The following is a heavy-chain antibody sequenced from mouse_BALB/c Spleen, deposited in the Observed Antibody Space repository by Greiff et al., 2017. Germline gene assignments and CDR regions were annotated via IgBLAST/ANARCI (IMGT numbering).Heavy chain of an antibody. Sequence: QVQLQQPGAELVRPGASVKLSCKASGYTFTSYWINWVKQRPGQGLEWIGNIYPSDSYTNYNQKFKDKATLTVDKSSSTAYMQLSSPTSEDSAVYYCTRSGGSDYWGQGTTLTVSS. CDR1: GYTFTSYW. V-gene: IGHV1-69*02. J-gene: IGHJ2*01. CDR3: TRSGGSDY. CDR2: IYPSDSYT.